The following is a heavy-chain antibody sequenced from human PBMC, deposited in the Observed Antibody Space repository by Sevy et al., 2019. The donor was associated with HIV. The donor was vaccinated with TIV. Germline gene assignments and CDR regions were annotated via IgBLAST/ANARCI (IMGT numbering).Heavy chain of an antibody. CDR3: ASEKEQLVLWPYYGMDV. J-gene: IGHJ6*02. D-gene: IGHD6-13*01. CDR1: GLRFSNYN. Sequence: GGSRRLSCAASGLRFSNYNMNWVRQAPGQGLEWVACISNSSSYIYYVDSVKGRFTISRDNAKNSLYRQMNSLRAEDTAVYYCASEKEQLVLWPYYGMDVWGQGTTVTVSS. V-gene: IGHV3-21*01. CDR2: ISNSSSYI.